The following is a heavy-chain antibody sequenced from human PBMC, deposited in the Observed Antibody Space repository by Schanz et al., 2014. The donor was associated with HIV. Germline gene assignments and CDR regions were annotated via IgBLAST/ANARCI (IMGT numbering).Heavy chain of an antibody. CDR1: GFIFSSYG. J-gene: IGHJ3*02. V-gene: IGHV3-33*01. CDR3: ARPFRSGWFEGIRNDAFDI. D-gene: IGHD6-19*01. CDR2: IRYDGNNK. Sequence: QVQLVESGGGVVQPGRSLRLSCAASGFIFSSYGMYWVRQAPGKGLEWVEVIRYDGNNKYYADSVKGRFTISRDNSKNTVYLQMNSLRVEDTAVYYCARPFRSGWFEGIRNDAFDIWGQGTMVTVSS.